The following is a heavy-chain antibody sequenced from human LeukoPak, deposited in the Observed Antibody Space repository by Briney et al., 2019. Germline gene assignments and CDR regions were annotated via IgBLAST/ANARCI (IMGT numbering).Heavy chain of an antibody. V-gene: IGHV4-39*01. Sequence: SESLSLTCTVSGYSIGSRNYYWGWIRQPPGKGLEWIGTIHYTGATYYNPSLKGRLTMFVDRSKNQFSLKMRSLTAADAALYFCARHSNDYGSGGYSEPFDVWGQGSLVVVSS. J-gene: IGHJ4*02. CDR1: GYSIGSRNYY. CDR2: IHYTGAT. CDR3: ARHSNDYGSGGYSEPFDV. D-gene: IGHD3-10*01.